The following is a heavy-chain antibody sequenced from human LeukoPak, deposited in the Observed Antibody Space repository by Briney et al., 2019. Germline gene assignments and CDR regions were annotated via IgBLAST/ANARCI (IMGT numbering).Heavy chain of an antibody. CDR1: GFTFSNYW. D-gene: IGHD3-3*01. CDR2: IKPDGSEK. CDR3: ATKEWYRFDY. Sequence: GGSLRLSCAASGFTFSNYWMTWVRQAPGKGLEWVATIKPDGSEKYYVDSVKGRFTISRDNAKNSLYLQMNSLRAEDTAVYYCATKEWYRFDYWGQGTLVTVSS. J-gene: IGHJ4*02. V-gene: IGHV3-7*03.